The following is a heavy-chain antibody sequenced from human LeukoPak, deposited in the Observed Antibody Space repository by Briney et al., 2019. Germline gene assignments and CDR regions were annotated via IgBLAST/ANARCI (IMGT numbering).Heavy chain of an antibody. CDR3: ARVGSGWGDIDY. CDR2: IYYSGST. D-gene: IGHD6-19*01. J-gene: IGHJ4*02. Sequence: SETLSLTCTISGDSIGRINYYWGWIRQAPGKGLEWIGSIYYSGSTYLKSRVTISVDTSKNQFSLRLTSVTAADTAVYYCARVGSGWGDIDYWGQGTLVTVSS. CDR1: GDSIGRINYY. V-gene: IGHV4-39*07.